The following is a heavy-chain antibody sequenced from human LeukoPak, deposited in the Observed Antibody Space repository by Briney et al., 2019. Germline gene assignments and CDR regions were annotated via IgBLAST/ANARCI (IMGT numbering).Heavy chain of an antibody. CDR3: AKESSRAVAGDFDY. Sequence: PGGSLRLSCAASGFTFSSHAMSWVRQAPGKGLEWVSAISGSGGSTYYADSVKGRFTISRDNSKNTLYLQVNSLRAEDTAVYYCAKESSRAVAGDFDYWGQGTLVTVSS. V-gene: IGHV3-23*01. CDR1: GFTFSSHA. J-gene: IGHJ4*02. D-gene: IGHD6-19*01. CDR2: ISGSGGST.